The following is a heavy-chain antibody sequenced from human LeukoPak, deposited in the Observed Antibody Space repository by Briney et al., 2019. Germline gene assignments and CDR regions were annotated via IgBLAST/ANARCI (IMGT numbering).Heavy chain of an antibody. D-gene: IGHD3-22*01. CDR1: GSTFTGYY. Sequence: ASVNVSCKASGSTFTGYYMHWVRQAPGQGLEWMGWINPNSGGTNYAQKFQGRVTMTRDTSISTAYMELSRLRSDDKAVYYCARESPGDSRGYYGRGDYWGQGTLVTVSS. CDR3: ARESPGDSRGYYGRGDY. CDR2: INPNSGGT. V-gene: IGHV1-2*02. J-gene: IGHJ4*02.